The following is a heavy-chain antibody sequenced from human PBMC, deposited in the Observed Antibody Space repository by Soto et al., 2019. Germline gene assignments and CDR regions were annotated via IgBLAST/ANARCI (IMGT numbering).Heavy chain of an antibody. CDR3: AKGTATGGGAFDI. J-gene: IGHJ3*02. D-gene: IGHD2-8*02. V-gene: IGHV3-23*01. Sequence: QPGGSLRLSCAASGFICSSYDMSWVRQAPGKGLEWVSTILVGGSTHYPDSVKGRFTISRDNSKNTVFLQMNSLTAGDKAVYYCAKGTATGGGAFDICGQGTMVTVSS. CDR1: GFICSSYD. CDR2: ILVGGST.